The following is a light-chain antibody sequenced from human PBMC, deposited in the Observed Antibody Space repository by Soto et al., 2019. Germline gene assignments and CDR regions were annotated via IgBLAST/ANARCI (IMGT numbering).Light chain of an antibody. CDR2: GAS. J-gene: IGKJ1*01. Sequence: EIVMTQSPATLSVSPGERAALSCRASQSVSSSFLAWYQQKVGQAPRLLIYGASTRATGIPARFSGSGSGTEFTLTISSLQSEDFAVYYCQQYNNWYWTFGQGTKVDIK. CDR1: QSVSSSF. V-gene: IGKV3-15*01. CDR3: QQYNNWYWT.